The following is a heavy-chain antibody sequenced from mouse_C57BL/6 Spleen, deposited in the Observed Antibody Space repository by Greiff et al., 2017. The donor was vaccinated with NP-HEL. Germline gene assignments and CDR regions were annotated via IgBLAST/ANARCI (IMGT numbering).Heavy chain of an antibody. CDR2: INPSSGYT. D-gene: IGHD3-2*02. Sequence: QVQLKESGAELAKPGASVQLSCKASGYTFTSYWMHWVKQRPGQGLEWIGYINPSSGYTKYNQKFKDKATLSADKSSSTAYMQLSSLTYEDSAVYYCARREQLTAMDYWGQGTSVTVSS. J-gene: IGHJ4*01. CDR1: GYTFTSYW. V-gene: IGHV1-7*01. CDR3: ARREQLTAMDY.